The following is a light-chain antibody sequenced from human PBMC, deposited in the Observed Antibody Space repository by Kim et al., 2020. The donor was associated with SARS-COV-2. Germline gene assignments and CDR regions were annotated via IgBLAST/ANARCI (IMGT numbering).Light chain of an antibody. CDR3: SAWDSSLSAVV. V-gene: IGLV10-54*01. CDR2: RNN. Sequence: QAGLTQPPSVSKGLRQTATLTCTGNSNNVGNQGAAWLQQHQGHPPKLLSYRNNSRPSGISERFSASRSGNTASLTITGLQPEDEADYYCSAWDSSLSAVVFGGGTQLTVL. CDR1: SNNVGNQG. J-gene: IGLJ2*01.